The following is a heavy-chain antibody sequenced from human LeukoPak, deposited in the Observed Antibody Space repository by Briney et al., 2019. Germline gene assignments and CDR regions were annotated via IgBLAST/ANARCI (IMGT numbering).Heavy chain of an antibody. D-gene: IGHD2-15*01. CDR3: ARRTVVVVGATEYYYYYMDV. CDR2: IYYSGNT. CDR1: GGSISSYY. J-gene: IGHJ6*03. V-gene: IGHV4-59*08. Sequence: PSETLSLTCTVSGGSISSYYWSWIRQPPGKGLEWIGNIYYSGNTNYNPSLKSRVTISVDTSKNQFSLKLSSVTAADTAVYYCARRTVVVVGATEYYYYYMDVWGKGTTVTVSS.